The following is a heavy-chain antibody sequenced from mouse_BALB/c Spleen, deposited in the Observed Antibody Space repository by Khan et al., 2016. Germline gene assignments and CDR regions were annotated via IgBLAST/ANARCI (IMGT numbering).Heavy chain of an antibody. CDR3: ARYDGNTYVRSMDY. CDR1: GDSITSGY. Sequence: EVQLQESGPSLVKLSQTLSLTCSVTGDSITSGYWNWIRKFPGNKLEYMGYISHSGSTYYNPSLKSRISITRETSTNQYYLQLNSVTTEDTATYTCARYDGNTYVRSMDYWGQGTSVTVSS. CDR2: ISHSGST. D-gene: IGHD1-1*01. J-gene: IGHJ4*01. V-gene: IGHV3-8*02.